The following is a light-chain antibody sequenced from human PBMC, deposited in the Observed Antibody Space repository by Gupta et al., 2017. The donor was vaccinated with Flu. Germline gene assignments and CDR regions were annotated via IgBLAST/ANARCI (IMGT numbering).Light chain of an antibody. CDR2: KES. CDR3: QSAESSGTYEV. CDR1: AVAKQY. J-gene: IGLJ2*01. V-gene: IGLV3-25*02. Sequence: SYELPQPPSVSGSPGPPARITCSGDAVAKQYAYWYQQKPGQAPVLVIYKESERPSGIPERFSGSSSGTTVTLTISGVQAEDEADYYCQSAESSGTYEVFGGGTKLTVL.